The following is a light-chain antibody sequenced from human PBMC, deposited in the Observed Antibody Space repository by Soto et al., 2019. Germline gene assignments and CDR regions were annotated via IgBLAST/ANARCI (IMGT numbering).Light chain of an antibody. V-gene: IGKV3-11*01. CDR1: QSVSGY. CDR2: DAS. J-gene: IGKJ4*01. CDR3: QHRLT. Sequence: EIVLTQSPDTLSLSPGERATLSCRASQSVSGYLGWYQQKPGQAPRLLIYDASNRAYGVPARFRGSGSGTNFTLTISRLEPEDFAVYYCQHRLTFGGGTKVEIK.